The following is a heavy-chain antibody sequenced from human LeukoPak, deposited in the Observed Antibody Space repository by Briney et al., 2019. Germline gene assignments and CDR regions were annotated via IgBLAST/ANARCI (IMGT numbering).Heavy chain of an antibody. D-gene: IGHD3-10*01. CDR2: INHSGST. CDR3: ARGYYYGSGSSFDY. V-gene: IGHV4-34*01. J-gene: IGHJ4*02. Sequence: SETLSLTCAVYGGSFSGYYWRWMRQPPGKGLEWIGEINHSGSTNYNPSLKSRVTISVDTSKNQFSLKLSSVTAADTAVYYCARGYYYGSGSSFDYWGQGTLVTVSS. CDR1: GGSFSGYY.